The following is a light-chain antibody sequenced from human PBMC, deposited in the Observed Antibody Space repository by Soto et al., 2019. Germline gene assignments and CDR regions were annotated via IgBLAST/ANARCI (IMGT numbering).Light chain of an antibody. CDR3: QQYYKWPRT. J-gene: IGKJ1*01. Sequence: EIVMTQSPAILSLSSGERATLSCRASQSVDSSLAWYQQTPDQAPRLLIHGASTRAPGVPARFSGSGSGTEFTLTISSLQSEDFAVYYCQQYYKWPRTFGQGTKLDIK. CDR1: QSVDSS. CDR2: GAS. V-gene: IGKV3-15*01.